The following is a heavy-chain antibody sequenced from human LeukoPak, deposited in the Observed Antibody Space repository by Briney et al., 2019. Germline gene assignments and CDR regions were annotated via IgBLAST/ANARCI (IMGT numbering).Heavy chain of an antibody. CDR1: GYTFTSYG. Sequence: ASVKVSCKASGYTFTSYGISWVRQAPGQGLEWMGWISAYNGNTNYAQKFQGRVTMTRDMSTSTVYMELSSLRSEDTAVYYCARVGYGPYYFDYWGQGTLVTVSS. D-gene: IGHD5-18*01. J-gene: IGHJ4*02. CDR2: ISAYNGNT. CDR3: ARVGYGPYYFDY. V-gene: IGHV1-18*01.